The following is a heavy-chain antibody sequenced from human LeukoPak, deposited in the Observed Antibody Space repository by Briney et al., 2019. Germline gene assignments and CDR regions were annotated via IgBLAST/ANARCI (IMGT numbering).Heavy chain of an antibody. Sequence: ASVKVSCKASGYTFTGYYMHWVRQAPGQGLEWMGWINSNSGGTNYAQKFQGRVTMTRDTSISTAYMELSRLRSDDTAVYYCARDRRVSRVGFAGYWGQGTLVTVSS. V-gene: IGHV1-2*02. D-gene: IGHD2-15*01. CDR1: GYTFTGYY. CDR2: INSNSGGT. J-gene: IGHJ4*02. CDR3: ARDRRVSRVGFAGY.